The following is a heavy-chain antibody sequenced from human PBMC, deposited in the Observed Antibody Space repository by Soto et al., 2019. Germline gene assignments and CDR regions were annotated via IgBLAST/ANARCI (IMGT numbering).Heavy chain of an antibody. CDR2: ISSSSSTI. J-gene: IGHJ6*02. CDR1: GFTFSSYS. V-gene: IGHV3-48*02. D-gene: IGHD4-17*01. Sequence: GGSLRLSCAASGFTFSSYSMNWVRQAPGKGLEWVSYISSSSSTIYYADSVKGRFTISRDNAKNSLYLQMNSLRDEDTAVYYCARWGRYGDYTYYYYGMDVWGQGTTVTVS. CDR3: ARWGRYGDYTYYYYGMDV.